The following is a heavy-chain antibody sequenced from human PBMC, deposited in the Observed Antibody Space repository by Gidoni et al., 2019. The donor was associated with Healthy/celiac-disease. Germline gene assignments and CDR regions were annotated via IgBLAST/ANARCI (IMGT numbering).Heavy chain of an antibody. CDR3: AKEQVFGRYCSGGSCEYNWFDP. Sequence: EVQLLESGGGLVQPGGSLRLSCAASGFTFSSYAMSWVRQAPGKGLEWGSAISGSGGSTYYADSVKGRFTISRDNSKNTLYLQMNSLRAEDTAVYYCAKEQVFGRYCSGGSCEYNWFDPWGQGTLVTVSS. CDR2: ISGSGGST. D-gene: IGHD2-15*01. J-gene: IGHJ5*02. CDR1: GFTFSSYA. V-gene: IGHV3-23*01.